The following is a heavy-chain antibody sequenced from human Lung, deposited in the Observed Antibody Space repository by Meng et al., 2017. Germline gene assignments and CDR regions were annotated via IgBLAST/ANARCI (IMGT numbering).Heavy chain of an antibody. J-gene: IGHJ1*01. CDR1: GFTFTDHW. D-gene: IGHD1-1*01. Sequence: EVQVGGAGGCLVPPRGSLRLSCAASGFTFTDHWMHWVRQGPGKGLVWVSRINRDGTKPTYADSVKGRFTISRDNAKNTLYLQMNNLRAEDTAFYYCTNDRLNHWGQGALVTVSS. CDR3: TNDRLNH. CDR2: INRDGTKP. V-gene: IGHV3-74*01.